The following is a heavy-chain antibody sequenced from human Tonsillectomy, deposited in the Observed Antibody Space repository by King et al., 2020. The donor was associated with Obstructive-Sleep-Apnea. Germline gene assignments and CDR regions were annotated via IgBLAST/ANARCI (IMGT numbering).Heavy chain of an antibody. CDR1: GYTFTDYY. J-gene: IGHJ4*02. CDR3: ARGFIVGETKRVGNFFDY. CDR2: INPNSGGT. V-gene: IGHV1-2*02. D-gene: IGHD1-26*01. Sequence: VQLVESGAEVKNPGASVKVSCKASGYTFTDYYMHWVRQAPGQGLEWMGWINPNSGGTNYAQRFQGRVTMTRDTSISTAYMELSRLRSDDTAVYYCARGFIVGETKRVGNFFDYWGQGTLVTVSS.